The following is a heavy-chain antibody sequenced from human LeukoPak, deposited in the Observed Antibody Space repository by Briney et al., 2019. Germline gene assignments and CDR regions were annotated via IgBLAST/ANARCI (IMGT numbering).Heavy chain of an antibody. J-gene: IGHJ5*02. CDR1: GGTFSSYA. Sequence: GASVKVSCKASGGTFSSYAISWVRQAPGQGLEWMGGIIPIFGTANYAQKFQGRVTITADESTSTAYMELSSLRSEDTAVYYCARARQXSSSPNWFDPWGQGTLVTVSS. CDR2: IIPIFGTA. CDR3: ARARQXSSSPNWFDP. V-gene: IGHV1-69*13. D-gene: IGHD6-13*01.